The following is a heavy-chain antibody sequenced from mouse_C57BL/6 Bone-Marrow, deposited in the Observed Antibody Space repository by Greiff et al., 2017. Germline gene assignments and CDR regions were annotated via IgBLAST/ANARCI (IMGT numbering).Heavy chain of an antibody. D-gene: IGHD2-3*01. J-gene: IGHJ3*01. V-gene: IGHV1-50*01. CDR3: ARVHDGYYAWFAY. CDR1: GYTFTSYW. Sequence: QVQLQQPGAELVKPGASVKLSCKASGYTFTSYWMQWVKQRPGQGLEWIGEIDPSDSYTNYNQKFKGKATLTVDTSSSTAYMQLSSLTSEDSAVYYCARVHDGYYAWFAYWGQGTLVTVSA. CDR2: IDPSDSYT.